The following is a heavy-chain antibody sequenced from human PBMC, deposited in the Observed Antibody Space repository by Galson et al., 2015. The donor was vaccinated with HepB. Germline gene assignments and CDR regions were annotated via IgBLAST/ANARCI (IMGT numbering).Heavy chain of an antibody. D-gene: IGHD3-22*01. J-gene: IGHJ3*02. Sequence: SLRLSCAASGFTFSNAWVSWVRQAPGKGLEWVGRIKSKTDGGTTDYAAPVKGRFTISRDDSKNTLYLQMNSLKTEDTAVYYCTTDGGVRYYDILVAFDIWGQGTMVTVSS. CDR3: TTDGGVRYYDILVAFDI. V-gene: IGHV3-15*01. CDR1: GFTFSNAW. CDR2: IKSKTDGGTT.